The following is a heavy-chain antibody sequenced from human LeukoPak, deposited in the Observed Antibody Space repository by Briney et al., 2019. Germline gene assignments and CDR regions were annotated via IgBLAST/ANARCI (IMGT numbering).Heavy chain of an antibody. CDR1: GYTFTGYY. Sequence: ASVKVSCKASGYTFTGYYMHWVRQAPGQGLEWMGWINPNSGGTNYAQKFQGRATMTRDTTISTAYMELSRLRSDDTAVYYCARADYGDYSTFDYWGQGTLVTVSS. CDR2: INPNSGGT. CDR3: ARADYGDYSTFDY. J-gene: IGHJ4*02. V-gene: IGHV1-2*02. D-gene: IGHD4-17*01.